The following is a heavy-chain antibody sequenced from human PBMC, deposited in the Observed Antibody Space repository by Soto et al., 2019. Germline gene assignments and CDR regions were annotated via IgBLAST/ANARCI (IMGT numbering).Heavy chain of an antibody. J-gene: IGHJ4*02. CDR3: ARVETYYYDSSGYYSDRYFDY. CDR1: GGTFSSYA. D-gene: IGHD3-22*01. Sequence: SVKVSCKASGGTFSSYAISWVRQAPGQGLEWMGGIIPIFGTANYAQKFQGRVTITADKSTSTAYMELSSLRSEDTAVYYCARVETYYYDSSGYYSDRYFDYWGQGTLVTVSS. CDR2: IIPIFGTA. V-gene: IGHV1-69*06.